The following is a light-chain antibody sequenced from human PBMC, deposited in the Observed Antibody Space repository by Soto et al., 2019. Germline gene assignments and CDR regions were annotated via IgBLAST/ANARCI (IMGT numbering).Light chain of an antibody. J-gene: IGKJ1*01. CDR3: QQYNSYPRT. Sequence: DIQMTQSPSSLSASVGDRVTITCRASQAIRYFLAWFQQKPGKAPTSLIYDASSLQSGVPSKFSGSGSGTEFALTISDLQPEDFATYYCQQYNSYPRTFGQGTTVEVK. V-gene: IGKV1-16*02. CDR1: QAIRYF. CDR2: DAS.